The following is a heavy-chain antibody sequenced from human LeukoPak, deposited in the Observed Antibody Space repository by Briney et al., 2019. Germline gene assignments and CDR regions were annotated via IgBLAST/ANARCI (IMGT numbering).Heavy chain of an antibody. CDR1: GGSFSGYY. V-gene: IGHV4-34*01. D-gene: IGHD6-19*01. CDR3: ARGLLYSSGWSAGDY. Sequence: PSETLSLTCAVYGGSFSGYYWSWIRQPPGKGLEWIGEINHSGSTNYNPSLKSRVTISVDTSKNQFSLKLSSVTAADTAVYYCARGLLYSSGWSAGDYWGQGTLDTVSS. CDR2: INHSGST. J-gene: IGHJ4*02.